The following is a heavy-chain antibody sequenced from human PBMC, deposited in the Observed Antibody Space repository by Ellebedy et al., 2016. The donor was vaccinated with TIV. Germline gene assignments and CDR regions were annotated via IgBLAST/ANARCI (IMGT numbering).Heavy chain of an antibody. J-gene: IGHJ5*02. CDR3: ARVGVATVTDWFDP. D-gene: IGHD4-17*01. CDR1: GGSVDNSAHY. CDR2: IYYSGST. Sequence: MPLETLSLTCTVSGGSVDNSAHYWTWVRQPPGKGLQWIANIYYSGSTYYNPSLTSRVTISLNTSKNQFSLRLTSVTAADTAVYYCARVGVATVTDWFDPWGQGTLVTVSS. V-gene: IGHV4-39*07.